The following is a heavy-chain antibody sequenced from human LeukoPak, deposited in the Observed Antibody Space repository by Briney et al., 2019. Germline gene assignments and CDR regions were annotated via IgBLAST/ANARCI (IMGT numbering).Heavy chain of an antibody. CDR3: ARSYYYGSGSYIVGWFDP. CDR1: GGSISSYY. J-gene: IGHJ5*02. Sequence: SETLSLTCTVSGGSISSYYWSWIRQPPGKGLEWIGSIYYSGSTYYNPSLKSRVTISVDTSKNQFSLKLSSVTAADTAVYYCARSYYYGSGSYIVGWFDPWGQGTLVTVSS. CDR2: IYYSGST. D-gene: IGHD3-10*01. V-gene: IGHV4-39*01.